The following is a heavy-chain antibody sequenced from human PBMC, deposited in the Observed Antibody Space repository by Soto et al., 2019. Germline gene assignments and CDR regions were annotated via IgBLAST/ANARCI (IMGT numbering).Heavy chain of an antibody. Sequence: SVKVSCKASGGTFSSYAISWVRQAPGQGLEWMGGIIPIFGTANYAQKFQGRVTITADESTSTAYMELSSLRSEDTAAYYCAKGSSVYYYYGMDVWGQGTTVTVSS. V-gene: IGHV1-69*13. CDR2: IIPIFGTA. CDR3: AKGSSVYYYYGMDV. D-gene: IGHD3-10*01. J-gene: IGHJ6*02. CDR1: GGTFSSYA.